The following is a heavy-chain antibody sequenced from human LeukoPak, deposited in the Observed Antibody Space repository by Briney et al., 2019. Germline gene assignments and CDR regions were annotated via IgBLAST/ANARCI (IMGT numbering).Heavy chain of an antibody. J-gene: IGHJ4*02. CDR3: AKPIAVAGINFDY. Sequence: GGSLRLSCAASGFTFSSYAMSCVRQAPGKGLEWVSAISGSGGSTYYADSVKGRFTISRDNSKNTLYLQMNSLRAEDTAVYYCAKPIAVAGINFDYWGQGTLVTVSS. CDR1: GFTFSSYA. V-gene: IGHV3-23*01. D-gene: IGHD6-19*01. CDR2: ISGSGGST.